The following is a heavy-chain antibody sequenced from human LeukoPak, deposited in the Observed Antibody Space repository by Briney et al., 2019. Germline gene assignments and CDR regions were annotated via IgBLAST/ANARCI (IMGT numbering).Heavy chain of an antibody. CDR3: ARGRGLSSTSRAFDF. V-gene: IGHV1-2*02. CDR2: ISPDSGGT. Sequence: ASVKVSCKASGYTFIGYYMHWVRPAPGQGLEWMGWISPDSGGTNFAQNFRGRVTLTRDTSISTAYMELNRLTSDDTAVYYCARGRGLSSTSRAFDFWGQGSLVTVSS. D-gene: IGHD5-12*01. J-gene: IGHJ4*02. CDR1: GYTFIGYY.